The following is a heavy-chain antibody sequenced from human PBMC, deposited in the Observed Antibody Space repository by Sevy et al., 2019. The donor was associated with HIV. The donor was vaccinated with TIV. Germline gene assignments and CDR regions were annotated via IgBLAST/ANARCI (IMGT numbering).Heavy chain of an antibody. V-gene: IGHV1-8*01. J-gene: IGHJ4*02. CDR1: GYTFTSYD. D-gene: IGHD2-15*01. Sequence: ASVNVSCEASGYTFTSYDINWVRQATGQGLEWMGWMNPTSGNTVYAQNFQGRVTFTRDASIDTAYMELSSLRSEDTAVYYCARGDCSGGNCYWGFDYWGQGTLVTVSS. CDR2: MNPTSGNT. CDR3: ARGDCSGGNCYWGFDY.